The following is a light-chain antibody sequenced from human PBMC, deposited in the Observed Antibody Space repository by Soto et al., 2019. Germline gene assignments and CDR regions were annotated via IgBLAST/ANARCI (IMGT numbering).Light chain of an antibody. Sequence: QAVVTQEPSLTVSPGGTVTLTCASNTGAVTSSSFANWFQQKPGQPPRALIYSTNNRHSCTPARFSGSLLGGKAALTLSGVQPEDEAEYYCLLYYGTAQVAVFGPGTKVTVL. CDR3: LLYYGTAQVAV. V-gene: IGLV7-43*01. J-gene: IGLJ1*01. CDR1: TGAVTSSSF. CDR2: STN.